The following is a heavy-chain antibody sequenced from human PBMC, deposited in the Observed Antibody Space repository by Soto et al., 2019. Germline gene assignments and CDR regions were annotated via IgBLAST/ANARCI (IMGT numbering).Heavy chain of an antibody. Sequence: ASVKVSCKASGYTFTSYGISWVRQAPGQGLEWMGWVSAYNGNTNYAQKLQGRVTMTTGTSTSTAYMELRSLRSDDTAVYYCARGLQKEQLDPAEAFDIWGQGTMVTVSS. CDR1: GYTFTSYG. J-gene: IGHJ3*02. D-gene: IGHD6-13*01. V-gene: IGHV1-18*01. CDR3: ARGLQKEQLDPAEAFDI. CDR2: VSAYNGNT.